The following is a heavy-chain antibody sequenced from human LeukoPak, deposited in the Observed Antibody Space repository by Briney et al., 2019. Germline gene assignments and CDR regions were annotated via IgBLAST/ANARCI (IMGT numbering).Heavy chain of an antibody. CDR1: GFTFSRYW. Sequence: GGSPRLSCAASGFTFSRYWMNWVRQAPGKGLVWVSRINSDGSTTRYADSVEGRFTISRDNAKNTMYLQMNSLRAEDTAVYYCARENFYGMDVWGQGTTVTVSS. CDR2: INSDGSTT. J-gene: IGHJ6*02. CDR3: ARENFYGMDV. V-gene: IGHV3-74*01.